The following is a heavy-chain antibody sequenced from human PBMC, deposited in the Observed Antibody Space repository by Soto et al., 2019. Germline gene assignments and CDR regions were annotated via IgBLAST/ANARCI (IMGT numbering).Heavy chain of an antibody. CDR3: AREWRDYYFDY. Sequence: QVQLQESGPGLVKPSQTLSLTCTVSCGSISSGGYYWSCIRQHPGKGLEWIGYIYYSGSTYSNPSLKSRVTISVDTSTNQLSLKLRSVTAADTAVYYCAREWRDYYFDYWGQGTLVTVSS. J-gene: IGHJ4*02. V-gene: IGHV4-31*03. CDR1: CGSISSGGYY. CDR2: IYYSGST.